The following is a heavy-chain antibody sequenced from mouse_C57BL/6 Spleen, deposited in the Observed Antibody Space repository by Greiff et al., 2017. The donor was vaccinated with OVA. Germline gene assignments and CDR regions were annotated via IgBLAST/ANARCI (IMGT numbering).Heavy chain of an antibody. CDR3: ARLSLYSNYEDYAMDY. D-gene: IGHD2-5*01. V-gene: IGHV1-75*01. CDR2: IFPGSGST. CDR1: GYTFTDYY. Sequence: QVQLQQSGPELVKPGASVKISCKASGYTFTDYYINWVKQRPGQGLEWIGWIFPGSGSTYYNEKFKGKATLTVDKSSSTAYMLLSSLTSEDSAVYVCARLSLYSNYEDYAMDYWGQGTSVTVSS. J-gene: IGHJ4*01.